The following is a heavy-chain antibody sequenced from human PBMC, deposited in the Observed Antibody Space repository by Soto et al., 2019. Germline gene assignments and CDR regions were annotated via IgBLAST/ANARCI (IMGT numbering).Heavy chain of an antibody. J-gene: IGHJ4*02. D-gene: IGHD6-13*01. CDR1: GFTFGDYA. V-gene: IGHV3-49*03. Sequence: PGGSLRLSCTASGFTFGDYAMSWFRQAPGKGLEWVGFIRSKAYGGTTEYAASVKGRFTIPRDDSKSIAYLQMNSLKTEDTAVYYCTRVPPPPDIAAAGPVDHWGQGTLVTVSS. CDR2: IRSKAYGGTT. CDR3: TRVPPPPDIAAAGPVDH.